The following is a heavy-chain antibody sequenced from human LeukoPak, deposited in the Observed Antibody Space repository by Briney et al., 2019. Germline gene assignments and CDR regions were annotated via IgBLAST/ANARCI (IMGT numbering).Heavy chain of an antibody. V-gene: IGHV3-23*01. D-gene: IGHD2-2*01. Sequence: GGSLRLSCAASGFTFRSYAMNWVRQAPGKGLEWVSGISGSGGSTYYADSVKGRFTISRDNSKNTLYLQMNSLRAEDTAVYYCARVPEPLVVVPAAIWGQGTLVTVSS. CDR2: ISGSGGST. CDR3: ARVPEPLVVVPAAI. CDR1: GFTFRSYA. J-gene: IGHJ4*02.